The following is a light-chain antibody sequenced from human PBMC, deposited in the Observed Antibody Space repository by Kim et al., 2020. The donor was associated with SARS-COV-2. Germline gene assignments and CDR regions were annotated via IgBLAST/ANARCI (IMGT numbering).Light chain of an antibody. CDR1: QVIGSTT. J-gene: IGKJ1*01. Sequence: PGKSDNPHCRASQVIGSTTLDWCQKRRGQAPRRLIYRTSSRATGIPDRFSGSGSGTDFTLTIRGLEREDFAVYYCQQYGSSPRTFGQGTKVDIK. CDR2: RTS. V-gene: IGKV3-20*01. CDR3: QQYGSSPRT.